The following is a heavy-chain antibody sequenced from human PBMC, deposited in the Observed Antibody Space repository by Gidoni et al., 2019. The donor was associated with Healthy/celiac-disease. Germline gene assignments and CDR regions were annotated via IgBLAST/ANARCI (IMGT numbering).Heavy chain of an antibody. CDR2: ISYDGSNK. Sequence: QVQLVESGGGVVQPGRSLSLSCAASGFTFSSYGMHWVRQAPGKGLEWVAVISYDGSNKDYADSVKGRFTISRDNSKNTLYLQMNSLRAEDTAVYYCAKDRRSGYRTGGYFDYWGQGTLVTVSS. CDR1: GFTFSSYG. V-gene: IGHV3-30*18. CDR3: AKDRRSGYRTGGYFDY. J-gene: IGHJ4*02. D-gene: IGHD3-22*01.